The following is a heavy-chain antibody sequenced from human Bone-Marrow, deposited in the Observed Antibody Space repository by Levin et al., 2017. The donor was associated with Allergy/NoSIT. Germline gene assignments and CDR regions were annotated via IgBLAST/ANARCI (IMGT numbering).Heavy chain of an antibody. J-gene: IGHJ6*02. CDR2: IYYSGST. CDR1: GGSISGYY. D-gene: IGHD6-13*01. CDR3: ARDYSIIAASGTHYFYGMDV. Sequence: PGGSLRLSCTVSGGSISGYYWSWIRQPPGKGLEWIGYIYYSGSTNYNPSLKSRVTISLDTSKNQFSLKLTSVTAADTAVYYCARDYSIIAASGTHYFYGMDVWGQGTTVTVSS. V-gene: IGHV4-59*01.